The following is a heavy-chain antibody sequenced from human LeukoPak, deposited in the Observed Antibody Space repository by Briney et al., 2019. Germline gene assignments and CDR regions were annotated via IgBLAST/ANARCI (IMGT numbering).Heavy chain of an antibody. CDR2: LNPNTGDT. D-gene: IGHD2-15*01. CDR3: ARDPDSGPDL. J-gene: IGHJ4*02. Sequence: ASVKVSCKASGYNFAHYHTHWVRQAPGQGLDWMGSLNPNTGDTLLAPKFQGRVTMTRDTSITVRYMELSNLTFDDTGVYYCARDPDSGPDLWGQGTQVSVAS. CDR1: GYNFAHYH. V-gene: IGHV1-2*02.